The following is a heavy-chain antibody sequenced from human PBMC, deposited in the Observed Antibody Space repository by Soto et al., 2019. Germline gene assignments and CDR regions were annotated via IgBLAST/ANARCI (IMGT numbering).Heavy chain of an antibody. D-gene: IGHD2-2*01. CDR3: ARDRCSSTSCTGYFDL. CDR1: GGTFSSYT. V-gene: IGHV1-69*08. J-gene: IGHJ2*01. Sequence: QVQLVQSGAEVKKPGSSVKVSCKASGGTFSSYTISWVRQAPGQGLEWMGRIIPILGIANYAQKFQGRVTITADKSTSTAYMELSSLRSEDTAVYYCARDRCSSTSCTGYFDLWGRGTLVTVSS. CDR2: IIPILGIA.